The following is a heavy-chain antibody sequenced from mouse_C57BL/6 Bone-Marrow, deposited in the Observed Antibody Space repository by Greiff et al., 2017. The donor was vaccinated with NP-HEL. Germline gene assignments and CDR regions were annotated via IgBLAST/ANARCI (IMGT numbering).Heavy chain of an antibody. D-gene: IGHD1-1*01. CDR2: IRSKSNNYAT. J-gene: IGHJ4*01. CDR1: GFSFNTYA. CDR3: VSFTTVVESLNAMDY. Sequence: EVHLVESGGGLVQPKGSLKLSCAASGFSFNTYAMNWVRQAPGKGLEWVARIRSKSNNYATYYADSVKDRSTISRDDSESMLYLQMNNLKTEDTAMYYCVSFTTVVESLNAMDYWGQGTSVTVSS. V-gene: IGHV10-1*01.